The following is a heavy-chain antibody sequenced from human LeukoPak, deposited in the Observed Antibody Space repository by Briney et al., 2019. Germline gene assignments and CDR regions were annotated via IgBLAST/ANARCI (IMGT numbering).Heavy chain of an antibody. J-gene: IGHJ3*02. CDR1: GFTFSSYA. CDR3: AKAYYDILTGYYAPDAFDI. Sequence: GASLRLSCAASGFTFSSYAMSWVRQAPGKGLEWVSAISGSGGSTYYADSVKGRFTISRDNSKNTLYLQMNSLRAEDTAVYYCAKAYYDILTGYYAPDAFDIWGQGTMVTVSP. D-gene: IGHD3-9*01. V-gene: IGHV3-23*01. CDR2: ISGSGGST.